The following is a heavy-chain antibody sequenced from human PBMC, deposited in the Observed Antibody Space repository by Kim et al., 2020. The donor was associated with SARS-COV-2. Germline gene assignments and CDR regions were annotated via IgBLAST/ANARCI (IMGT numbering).Heavy chain of an antibody. D-gene: IGHD5-12*01. Sequence: AQKFQGRVTINADKSTSTAYMELSSLRSEDTAVYYCARDSGYDFGGTFDYWGQGTLVTVSS. CDR3: ARDSGYDFGGTFDY. J-gene: IGHJ4*02. V-gene: IGHV1-69*04.